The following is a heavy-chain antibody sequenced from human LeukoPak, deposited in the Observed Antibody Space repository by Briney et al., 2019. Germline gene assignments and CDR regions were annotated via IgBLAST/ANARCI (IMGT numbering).Heavy chain of an antibody. CDR3: ARTYYYDSSGYSTILFQH. V-gene: IGHV5-51*01. CDR2: IYPGDSDT. J-gene: IGHJ1*01. CDR1: GYSFTSYW. D-gene: IGHD3-22*01. Sequence: GESLKISCKGSGYSFTSYWLGWVRQMPGKGLEWMGIIYPGDSDTRYSPSFQGQVTISADKSISTAYLQWSSLKASDTAMYYCARTYYYDSSGYSTILFQHWGQGTLVTVSS.